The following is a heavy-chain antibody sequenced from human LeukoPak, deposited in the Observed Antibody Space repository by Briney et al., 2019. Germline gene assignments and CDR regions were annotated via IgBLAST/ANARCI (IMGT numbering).Heavy chain of an antibody. CDR3: ARRPGGPGADAFDI. Sequence: PSETLSLTCTVSGGSISSYYWSWIRQPPGKGLEWIGYIYYSGSTNYNPSLKSRVTISVDTSKNQFSLKLSSVTAADTAVYYCARRPGGPGADAFDIWGQGTMVTVSS. CDR2: IYYSGST. D-gene: IGHD2-15*01. CDR1: GGSISSYY. J-gene: IGHJ3*02. V-gene: IGHV4-59*01.